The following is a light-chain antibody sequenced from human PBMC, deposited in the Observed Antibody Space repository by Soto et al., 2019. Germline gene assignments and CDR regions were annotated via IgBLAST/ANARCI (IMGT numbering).Light chain of an antibody. CDR2: SAS. Sequence: EIVLTQSPGTLSLSPGERATLSCRASQSVSNTYLAWYQQKPGQAPRLLIYSASGRATGIPDRFSGSGSGTDFTLTISRLEPEDFAVYYCQQYGSSTGLTFGGGTKV. CDR3: QQYGSSTGLT. CDR1: QSVSNTY. J-gene: IGKJ4*01. V-gene: IGKV3-20*01.